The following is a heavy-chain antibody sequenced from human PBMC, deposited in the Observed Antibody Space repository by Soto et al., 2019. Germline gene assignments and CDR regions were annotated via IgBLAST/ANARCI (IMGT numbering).Heavy chain of an antibody. Sequence: PSETLSLTCTVSGGSISFSTFYWGWIRQPPGKGLEWIGEINHSESTNYNPSLKSRVTISVDTSKNQFSLKLSSVTAADTAVYYCARGRDLYCSSTSCYKSYYYMDVWGKGTTVTVSS. CDR1: GGSISFSTFY. CDR3: ARGRDLYCSSTSCYKSYYYMDV. V-gene: IGHV4-39*07. J-gene: IGHJ6*03. CDR2: INHSEST. D-gene: IGHD2-2*02.